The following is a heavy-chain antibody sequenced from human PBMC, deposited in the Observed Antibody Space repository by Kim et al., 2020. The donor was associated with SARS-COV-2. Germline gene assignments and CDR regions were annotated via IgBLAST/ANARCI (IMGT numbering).Heavy chain of an antibody. V-gene: IGHV1-18*01. CDR1: GYTFTSYG. Sequence: ASVKVSCKASGYTFTSYGISWVRQATGQGLEWMGWISAYNGNTNYAQKLQGRVTMTTDTSTSTAYMELRSLRSDDTAVYYCARALYDILTGYYNDNWFDPWGQGTLVTVSS. CDR3: ARALYDILTGYYNDNWFDP. CDR2: ISAYNGNT. J-gene: IGHJ5*02. D-gene: IGHD3-9*01.